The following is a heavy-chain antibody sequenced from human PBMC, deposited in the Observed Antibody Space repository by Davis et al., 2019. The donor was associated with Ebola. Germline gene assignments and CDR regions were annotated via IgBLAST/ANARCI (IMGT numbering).Heavy chain of an antibody. Sequence: PGGSLRLSCAASGFTFSSYSMNWVRQAPGKGLEWVSSISSSSSYIYYADSVKGRFTISRDNAKNSLYLQMNSLRAEDTAVYYCAVYSYGSYWYFDLWGRGTLVTVSS. D-gene: IGHD5-18*01. J-gene: IGHJ2*01. CDR2: ISSSSSYI. CDR3: AVYSYGSYWYFDL. CDR1: GFTFSSYS. V-gene: IGHV3-21*01.